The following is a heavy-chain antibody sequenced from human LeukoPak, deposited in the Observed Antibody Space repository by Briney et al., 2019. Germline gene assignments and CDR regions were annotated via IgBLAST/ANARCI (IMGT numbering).Heavy chain of an antibody. V-gene: IGHV1-24*01. CDR2: FDPEDGET. CDR3: ARAPWVVGLTLIMNYMDL. CDR1: GYTLTELS. D-gene: IGHD1-26*01. Sequence: ASVKVSCKVSGYTLTELSMHWVRQAPGKGLEWMGGFDPEDGETIYAQKFQGRVTMTEDTSTDTAYMELSSLTSEDTAVYYCARAPWVVGLTLIMNYMDLWGKGTTVTVSS. J-gene: IGHJ6*03.